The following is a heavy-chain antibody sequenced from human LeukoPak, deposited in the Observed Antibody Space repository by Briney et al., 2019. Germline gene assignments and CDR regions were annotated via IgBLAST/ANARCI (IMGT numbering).Heavy chain of an antibody. J-gene: IGHJ4*02. CDR1: GYTFTGYY. V-gene: IGHV1-2*02. CDR2: INPNSGGT. Sequence: ASVKVSCKASGYTFTGYYMHWVRQAPGQGLEWMGWINPNSGGTNYAQKFQGRVTMTRDTSISTAYMELSRLRSDDTAVYYCASPLKDHEFWSGYYGYWGQGTLVTVSS. CDR3: ASPLKDHEFWSGYYGY. D-gene: IGHD3-3*01.